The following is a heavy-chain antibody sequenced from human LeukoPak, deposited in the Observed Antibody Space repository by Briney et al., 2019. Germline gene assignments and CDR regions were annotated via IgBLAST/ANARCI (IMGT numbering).Heavy chain of an antibody. CDR2: INPNSGGT. CDR3: ASGILTYYYDSSGPYRDY. J-gene: IGHJ4*02. Sequence: ASLKVSCKASGFTFTGYYMHWVRQAPGQGLEWMGWINPNSGGTNYAQKFQGRVTMTRDTSTSTDYMELSRLRSDDTAVYYCASGILTYYYDSSGPYRDYWGQGTLVTVSS. V-gene: IGHV1-2*02. CDR1: GFTFTGYY. D-gene: IGHD3-22*01.